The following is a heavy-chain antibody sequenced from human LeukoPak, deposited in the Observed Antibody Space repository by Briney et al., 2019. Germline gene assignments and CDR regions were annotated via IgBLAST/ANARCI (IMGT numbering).Heavy chain of an antibody. CDR2: ISSGSSYI. J-gene: IGHJ4*02. D-gene: IGHD2/OR15-2a*01. CDR1: GFTFSSHS. CDR3: ARGPVIVRGRMACC. Sequence: GGSLRLSCAASGFTFSSHSMIWVPQAPGKGLEWVSSISSGSSYIHYADSVKGRFTISRYDAQKSLYPQMNSLRVDDTAVYYCARGPVIVRGRMACCWGQGTQVTVSS. V-gene: IGHV3-21*01.